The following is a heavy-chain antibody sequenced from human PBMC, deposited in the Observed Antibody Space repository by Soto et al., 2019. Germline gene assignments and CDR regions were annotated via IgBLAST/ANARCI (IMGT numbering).Heavy chain of an antibody. CDR2: MFHTERA. CDR3: ARTCGRRGYQDD. V-gene: IGHV4-30-4*08. D-gene: IGHD2-2*01. CDR1: GDSISGGVCY. J-gene: IGHJ4*02. Sequence: SETLSLTCTLSGDSISGGVCYCPWIRETAGEGLEWIGYMFHTERAQYNPSLRSRVSISVDDSKNQFSLKMSSLSAADTARYYCARTCGRRGYQDDWGQGILVTVSS.